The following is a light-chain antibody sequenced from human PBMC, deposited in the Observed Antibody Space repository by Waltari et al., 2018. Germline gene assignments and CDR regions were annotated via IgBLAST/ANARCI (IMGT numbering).Light chain of an antibody. CDR1: QSVSSS. CDR3: QQRSTWPIT. J-gene: IGKJ5*01. CDR2: DAS. Sequence: EIVLRQSPATLSLSPGERATFSCRASQSVSSSLAWYQHKPGQAPRLLIYDASNGATGFPARFSGSGSGTNFTLTISTLEPEDFAVYYCQQRSTWPITFGPGTRLEI. V-gene: IGKV3-11*01.